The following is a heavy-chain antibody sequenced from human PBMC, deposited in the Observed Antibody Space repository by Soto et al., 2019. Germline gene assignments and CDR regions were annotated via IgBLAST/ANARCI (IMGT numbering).Heavy chain of an antibody. CDR2: ISAYNGNT. J-gene: IGHJ3*02. V-gene: IGHV1-18*01. CDR3: ARVRKYCSGGSCSYAFDI. Sequence: QVQLVQSGAEVKKPGASVKVSCKASGYTFTSYGISWVRQAPGQGLEWMGWISAYNGNTNYAQKLQGRVTMTTDTSTSTAYMELRSLRFDDTAVYYCARVRKYCSGGSCSYAFDIWGQGTMVTVSS. CDR1: GYTFTSYG. D-gene: IGHD2-15*01.